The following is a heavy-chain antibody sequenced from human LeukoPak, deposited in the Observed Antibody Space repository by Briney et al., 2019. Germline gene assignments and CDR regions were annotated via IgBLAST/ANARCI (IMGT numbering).Heavy chain of an antibody. CDR2: IYYSGST. J-gene: IGHJ4*02. CDR1: GGSISSYY. D-gene: IGHD6-19*01. Sequence: SETLSLTCTVSGGSISSYYWSWIRQPPGKGLEWIGYIYYSGSTNYNPSLKSRVTISVDTSKNQFSLKLSSVTAADTAVYYCARAYYSSGWYFDYWGQGTLVTVSS. CDR3: ARAYYSSGWYFDY. V-gene: IGHV4-59*12.